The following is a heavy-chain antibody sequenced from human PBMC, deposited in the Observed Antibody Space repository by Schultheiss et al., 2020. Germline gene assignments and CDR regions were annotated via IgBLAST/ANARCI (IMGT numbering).Heavy chain of an antibody. V-gene: IGHV4-34*01. CDR2: INHSGST. CDR1: GGSFSGYY. D-gene: IGHD5-24*01. J-gene: IGHJ5*02. Sequence: SQTLSLICAVYGGSFSGYYWSWIRQPPGKGLEWIGEINHSGSTNYNPSLKSRVTISVDTSKNQFSLHLNSVTPEDTAVYYCAKSPDGYYNNNWFDPWGQGTLVTVSS. CDR3: AKSPDGYYNNNWFDP.